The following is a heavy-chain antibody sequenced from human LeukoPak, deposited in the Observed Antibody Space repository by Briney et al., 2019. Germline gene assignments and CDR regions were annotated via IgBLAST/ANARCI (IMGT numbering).Heavy chain of an antibody. J-gene: IGHJ6*02. Sequence: PGGSLRLSCAASGFTFSSYGMHWVRQAPGKGLEWVAVIWYDGSNKYYADSVKGRFTVSRDNSKNTLYPQMNSLRAEDTAVYYCARDTHPMVRGVIQYYYYYGMDVWGQGTTVTVSS. CDR3: ARDTHPMVRGVIQYYYYYGMDV. CDR1: GFTFSSYG. CDR2: IWYDGSNK. V-gene: IGHV3-33*01. D-gene: IGHD3-10*01.